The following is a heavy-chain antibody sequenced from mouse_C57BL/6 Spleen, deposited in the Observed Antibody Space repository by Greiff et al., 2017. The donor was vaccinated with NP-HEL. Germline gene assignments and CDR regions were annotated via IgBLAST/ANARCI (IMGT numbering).Heavy chain of an antibody. D-gene: IGHD4-1*01. CDR3: ARIKTGFYFDY. CDR1: GYTFTSYW. CDR2: IDPSDSET. Sequence: QAQLQQPGAELVRPGSSVKLSCKASGYTFTSYWMHWVKQRPIQGLEWIGNIDPSDSETHYNQKFKDKATLTVDKSSSTAYMQLSSLTSEDSAVYYCARIKTGFYFDYWGQGTTLTVSS. J-gene: IGHJ2*01. V-gene: IGHV1-52*01.